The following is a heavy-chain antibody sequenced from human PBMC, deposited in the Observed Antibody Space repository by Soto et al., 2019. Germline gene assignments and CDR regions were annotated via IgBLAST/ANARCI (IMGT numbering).Heavy chain of an antibody. Sequence: SETLSLTCAVSGGSISSGGYSWSWIRQPPGKGLEWIGYISHSGSTYYNPSLKSRVTISVDRSKNQFSLNLSSVTAADTAVYYCARGLRTYSSSWYGMDVWGQGTTVTVSS. V-gene: IGHV4-30-2*01. D-gene: IGHD6-13*01. CDR3: ARGLRTYSSSWYGMDV. J-gene: IGHJ6*02. CDR1: GGSISSGGYS. CDR2: ISHSGST.